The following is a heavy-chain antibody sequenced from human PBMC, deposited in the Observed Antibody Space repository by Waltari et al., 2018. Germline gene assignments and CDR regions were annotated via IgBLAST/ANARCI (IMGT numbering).Heavy chain of an antibody. CDR1: GFTFTSSW. CDR3: SAGTVY. Sequence: EVQLVESGGGLVQPGGSRSLSCAASGFTFTSSWMHWVRQAPGKGLVWLSLITSDGSTTSYGDSVKGRFTISRDNAKNTLYLQMNSLRAEDTAVYYCSAGTVYWGQGILVTVSS. V-gene: IGHV3-74*01. J-gene: IGHJ4*02. CDR2: ITSDGSTT. D-gene: IGHD1-26*01.